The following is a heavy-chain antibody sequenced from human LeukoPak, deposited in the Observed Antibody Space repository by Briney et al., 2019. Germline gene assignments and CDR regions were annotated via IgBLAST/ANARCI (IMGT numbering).Heavy chain of an antibody. Sequence: GGSLRLSCAASGFTFSSYWMSWVRQAPGKGLEWVSNIKQDGSEKYYVDSVKGRFTISRDNAKNSLYLQMNSLRAEDTAVYFCAMIEQVVSNVEGGYWGQGTLVTVSS. CDR1: GFTFSSYW. CDR3: AMIEQVVSNVEGGY. CDR2: IKQDGSEK. V-gene: IGHV3-7*01. J-gene: IGHJ4*02. D-gene: IGHD6-6*01.